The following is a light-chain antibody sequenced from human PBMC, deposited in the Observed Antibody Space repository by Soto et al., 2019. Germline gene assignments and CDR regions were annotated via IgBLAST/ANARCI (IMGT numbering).Light chain of an antibody. V-gene: IGLV2-11*01. CDR1: SSDVGRFEY. CDR3: SSYAGSNNLV. J-gene: IGLJ1*01. Sequence: SALTQPRSVSGSPGQSVTISCTGTSSDVGRFEYVSWYQQHPGEAPKVVVYDITKRPSGVPDRFSGSKSGNTASLTVSGLQAEDEADYYCSSYAGSNNLVFGTGTKVTVL. CDR2: DIT.